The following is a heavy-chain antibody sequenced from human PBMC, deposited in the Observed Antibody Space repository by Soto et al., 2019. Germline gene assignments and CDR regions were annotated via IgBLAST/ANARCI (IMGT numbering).Heavy chain of an antibody. CDR1: GFTFSSYA. Sequence: GGSLRLSCAASGFTFSSYAMSWVRQAPGKGLEWVSAISGSGGSTYYADSVKGRFTISRDNSKNTLYLQMNSLRAEDTAVYYCARDEVYDFWSGYYFPRPGYFDYWGQGTLVTVSS. CDR3: ARDEVYDFWSGYYFPRPGYFDY. CDR2: ISGSGGST. D-gene: IGHD3-3*01. J-gene: IGHJ4*02. V-gene: IGHV3-23*01.